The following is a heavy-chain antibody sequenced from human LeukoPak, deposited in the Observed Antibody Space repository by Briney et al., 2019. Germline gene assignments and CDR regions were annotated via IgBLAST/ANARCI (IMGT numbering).Heavy chain of an antibody. CDR3: AKDQGYYGSGSYKEYFQH. CDR1: GFTFSDSW. J-gene: IGHJ1*01. V-gene: IGHV3-23*01. CDR2: ISGSGDST. Sequence: GGSLRLSCAASGFTFSDSWMHWVRQAPGKGLEWVSAISGSGDSTYYADSVKGRFTTSRDNSKNTLYLQMNSLRAEDTAVYYCAKDQGYYGSGSYKEYFQHWGQGTLVTVSS. D-gene: IGHD3-10*01.